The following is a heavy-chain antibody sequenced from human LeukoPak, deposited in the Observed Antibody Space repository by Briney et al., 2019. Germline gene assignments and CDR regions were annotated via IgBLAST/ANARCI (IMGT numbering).Heavy chain of an antibody. CDR2: IVVGSGNT. V-gene: IGHV1-58*01. CDR1: GFTFTSSA. D-gene: IGHD1-26*01. CDR3: AAGTQWELNYYYYGMDV. J-gene: IGHJ6*02. Sequence: ASVKVSCTASGFTFTSSAVQWVRQARGQRLEWIGWIVVGSGNTNYAQKFQERVTITRDMSTSTAYMELSSLRSEDTAVYYCAAGTQWELNYYYYGMDVWGQGTTVTASS.